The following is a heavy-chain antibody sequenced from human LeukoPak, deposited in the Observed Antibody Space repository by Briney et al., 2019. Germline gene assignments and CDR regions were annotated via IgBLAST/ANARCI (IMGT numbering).Heavy chain of an antibody. V-gene: IGHV3-23*01. Sequence: GGSLRLSCAASGFTFSSYAMSWVRQAPGKGLEWVSAISGSGGRTYYADSVKRRFTISRDNSKNTLYLQMNSLRAEDTAVYYCAKLGGWYYFDYWGQGTLVTVSS. D-gene: IGHD6-19*01. CDR1: GFTFSSYA. CDR2: ISGSGGRT. CDR3: AKLGGWYYFDY. J-gene: IGHJ4*02.